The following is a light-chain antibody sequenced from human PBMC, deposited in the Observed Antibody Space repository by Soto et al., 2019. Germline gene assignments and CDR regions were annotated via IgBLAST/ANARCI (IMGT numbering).Light chain of an antibody. CDR2: YVS. Sequence: QSALTQPASVSGSPGQSITISCTGTSSDVGGYNYVSWYQQHPGNAPKLMIYYVSHRPSGVSNRFSGSKSGNTASLTISGLQAEDEANYYCSSYTSINSYVFGTGTKVTVL. CDR1: SSDVGGYNY. J-gene: IGLJ1*01. CDR3: SSYTSINSYV. V-gene: IGLV2-14*03.